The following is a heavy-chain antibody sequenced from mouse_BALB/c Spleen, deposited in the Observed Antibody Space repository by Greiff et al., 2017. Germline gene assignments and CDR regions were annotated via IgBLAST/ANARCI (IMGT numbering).Heavy chain of an antibody. Sequence: EVQGVESGPELVKPGASVKMSCKASGYTFTSYVMHWVKQKPGQGLEWIGYINPYNDGTKYNEKFKGKATLTSDKSSSTAYMELSSLTSEDSAVYYCAREGGYDHVEGFAYWGQGTLVTVSA. CDR1: GYTFTSYV. CDR2: INPYNDGT. CDR3: AREGGYDHVEGFAY. D-gene: IGHD3-1*01. J-gene: IGHJ3*01. V-gene: IGHV1-14*01.